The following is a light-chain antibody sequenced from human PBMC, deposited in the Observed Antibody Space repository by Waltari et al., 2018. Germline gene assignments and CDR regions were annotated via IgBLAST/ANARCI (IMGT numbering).Light chain of an antibody. CDR2: ATS. CDR3: QQSYAIPLT. Sequence: CRASQNISNYLNWYHQTPWKAPKLLMYATSNLQSVVPSRFSGSGSGTDFTLTISSLQPEDFATYYCQQSYAIPLTFGGGTKVEI. CDR1: QNISNY. J-gene: IGKJ4*01. V-gene: IGKV1-39*01.